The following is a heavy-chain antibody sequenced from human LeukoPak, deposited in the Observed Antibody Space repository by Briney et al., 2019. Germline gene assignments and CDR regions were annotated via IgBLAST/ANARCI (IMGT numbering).Heavy chain of an antibody. CDR1: GGSFSGYY. D-gene: IGHD6-13*01. V-gene: IGHV4-34*01. Sequence: PSETLSLTCAVYGGSFSGYYWSWIRQPPGKGLEWIGEINHSGSTNYNPSLKSRVTISVDTSKNQFSLKLSSVTAADTAVYYCARERLAAGIWRPLYNWFDPWGQGTLVTVSS. CDR2: INHSGST. J-gene: IGHJ5*02. CDR3: ARERLAAGIWRPLYNWFDP.